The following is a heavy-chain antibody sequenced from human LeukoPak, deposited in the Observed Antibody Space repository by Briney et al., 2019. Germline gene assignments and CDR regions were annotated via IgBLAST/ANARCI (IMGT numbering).Heavy chain of an antibody. J-gene: IGHJ4*02. CDR1: GGSISSSNYH. V-gene: IGHV4-39*01. CDR2: ICYSGGT. D-gene: IGHD3-10*01. Sequence: PSETLSLTCTVSGGSISSSNYHWGWIRQPPGKGLEWIGGICYSGGTQYNPSLKIRVTISVDTSKNQFSLKLSSVTAADTAVYYCAVQNGGLVDYWGQGTLVTVSS. CDR3: AVQNGGLVDY.